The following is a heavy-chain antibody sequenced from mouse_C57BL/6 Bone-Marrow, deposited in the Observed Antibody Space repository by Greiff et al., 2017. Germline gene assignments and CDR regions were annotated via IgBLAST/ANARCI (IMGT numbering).Heavy chain of an antibody. CDR2: ILPGSGST. V-gene: IGHV1-9*01. D-gene: IGHD1-1*01. J-gene: IGHJ1*03. CDR1: GYTFTGYW. CDR3: SRILITTAFDV. Sequence: VQLQESGAELMKPGASVKLSCKATGYTFTGYWIEWVKQRPGHGLEWIGEILPGSGSTNYNEKFKGKATLTADTSSNTAYMQLSSLTTEDSAIYYCSRILITTAFDVWGTGTTVTVSS.